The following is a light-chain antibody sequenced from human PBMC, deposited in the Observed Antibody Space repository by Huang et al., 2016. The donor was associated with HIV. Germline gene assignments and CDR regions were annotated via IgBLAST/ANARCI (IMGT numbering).Light chain of an antibody. CDR3: QQYGSSPYT. CDR1: QSVSSSY. V-gene: IGKV3-20*01. J-gene: IGKJ2*01. Sequence: EIVLTQSPGTLSLSPGERATLSCRASQSVSSSYLAWYQQKLGQAPRLLIYGASSRATGIPDRFSGSGSGTDFTLTISRLEPEDFAVYYCQQYGSSPYTFGQETKLEIK. CDR2: GAS.